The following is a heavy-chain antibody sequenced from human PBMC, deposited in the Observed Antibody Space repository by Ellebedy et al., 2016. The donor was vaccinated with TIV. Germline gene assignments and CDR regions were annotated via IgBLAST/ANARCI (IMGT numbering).Heavy chain of an antibody. Sequence: GSLRLSCTVSGDSLNSGSSYWGWIRQPPGKGLEWIANIYYSGSTYYNPSLKSRVTISVDTSKNQVSLKLSSVTAADTAVYYCARQFGELLGYNWFDPWGQGTLVTVSS. CDR2: IYYSGST. J-gene: IGHJ5*02. CDR3: ARQFGELLGYNWFDP. CDR1: GDSLNSGSSY. V-gene: IGHV4-39*01. D-gene: IGHD3-10*01.